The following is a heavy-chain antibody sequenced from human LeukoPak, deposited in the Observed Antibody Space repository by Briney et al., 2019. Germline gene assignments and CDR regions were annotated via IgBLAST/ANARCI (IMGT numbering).Heavy chain of an antibody. Sequence: GASVKVSCKASGYTFTGYYMHWVRQAPGQGLEWMGWINPNSGGTNYAQKFQGRVTMTRDTSISTAYMELSRLRSDDTAVYYCARTLDYYDSSGYSNWFGPWGQGTLVTVSS. CDR2: INPNSGGT. D-gene: IGHD3-22*01. J-gene: IGHJ5*02. V-gene: IGHV1-2*02. CDR1: GYTFTGYY. CDR3: ARTLDYYDSSGYSNWFGP.